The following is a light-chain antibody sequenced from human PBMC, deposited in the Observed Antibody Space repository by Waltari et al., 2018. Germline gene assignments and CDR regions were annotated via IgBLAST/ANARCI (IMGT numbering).Light chain of an antibody. CDR1: SSDVGPFDS. J-gene: IGLJ1*01. CDR3: SSFTTRSTYA. V-gene: IGLV2-14*01. Sequence: QSALTQPASVSGSPGQAITISCTGTSSDVGPFDSASCYHQHPGKAPQRIIYEVIRRPSGISDRFSGSKSDNTASLTIFDLQPEDEADYYCSSFTTRSTYAFGAGTKVTVL. CDR2: EVI.